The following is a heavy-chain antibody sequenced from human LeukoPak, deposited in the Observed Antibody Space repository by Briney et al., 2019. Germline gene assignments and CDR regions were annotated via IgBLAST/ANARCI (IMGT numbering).Heavy chain of an antibody. D-gene: IGHD2-2*03. CDR3: ARPPSRGYSSSFEY. CDR1: GYSSPTYW. J-gene: IGHJ4*02. Sequence: GESLKISCKGSGYSSPTYWIAWVRQMPGKGLEGMGIIYPDESNIRYSPSFQGQVTISADKSISTAYLQWSSLKASDTAMYYCARPPSRGYSSSFEYWGQGTLVTVSS. CDR2: IYPDESNI. V-gene: IGHV5-51*01.